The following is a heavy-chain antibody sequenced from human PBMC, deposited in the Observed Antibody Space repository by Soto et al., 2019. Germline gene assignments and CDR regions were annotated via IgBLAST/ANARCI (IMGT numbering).Heavy chain of an antibody. V-gene: IGHV3-53*01. CDR2: IYAGGNT. CDR1: GFTVSNHY. D-gene: IGHD1-26*01. J-gene: IGHJ5*02. Sequence: GGSLSLSCAASGFTVSNHYMSWVRQAPGKGLEWVSVIYAGGNTYYADSVKGRFTISRDSSKNTLYLHMNSLRAEDSAMYYCARTFSGDFNLGPWGRGTLVTVSS. CDR3: ARTFSGDFNLGP.